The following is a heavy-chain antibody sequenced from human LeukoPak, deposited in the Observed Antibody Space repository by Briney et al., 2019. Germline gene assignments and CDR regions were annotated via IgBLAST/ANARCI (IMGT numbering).Heavy chain of an antibody. D-gene: IGHD3-22*01. J-gene: IGHJ4*02. V-gene: IGHV3-53*01. CDR1: GFTVSSNY. CDR2: IYSGGST. Sequence: TGGSLRLSCAASGFTVSSNYMSWVRQAPGKGLEWVSVIYSGGSTYYADSVKGRFTISRDNSKNTQYLQMNSLRAEDTAVYYCVATMIVVVHHFDYWGQGTLVTVSS. CDR3: VATMIVVVHHFDY.